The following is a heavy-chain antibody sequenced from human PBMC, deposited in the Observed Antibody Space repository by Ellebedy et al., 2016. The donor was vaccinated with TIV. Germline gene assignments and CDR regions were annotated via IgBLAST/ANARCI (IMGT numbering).Heavy chain of an antibody. Sequence: AASVKVSCKASGYTFTNYDIVWVRQSPGQGLEWMGWIYNGNTYYTETLQGRVTMTTDTSTSTAYMELRSLTFDDTAVYYCARNGGGLGYWGQGTLVTVSS. D-gene: IGHD2-8*01. V-gene: IGHV1-18*01. CDR3: ARNGGGLGY. CDR2: IYNGNT. CDR1: GYTFTNYD. J-gene: IGHJ4*02.